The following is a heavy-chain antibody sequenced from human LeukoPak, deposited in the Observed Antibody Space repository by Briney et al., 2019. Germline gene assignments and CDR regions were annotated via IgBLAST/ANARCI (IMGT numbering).Heavy chain of an antibody. D-gene: IGHD3-16*01. J-gene: IGHJ6*03. CDR2: IYYSGST. V-gene: IGHV4-59*01. CDR1: GGSISSYY. Sequence: SETLSLTCTVSGGSISSYYWSWIRQPPGKGLEWIGYIYYSGSTNYNPSLKSRVTISVDTSKNQFSLKLSSVTAADTAVYYCARVRWGSPIYYYYYMDVWGKGTTVTVSS. CDR3: ARVRWGSPIYYYYYMDV.